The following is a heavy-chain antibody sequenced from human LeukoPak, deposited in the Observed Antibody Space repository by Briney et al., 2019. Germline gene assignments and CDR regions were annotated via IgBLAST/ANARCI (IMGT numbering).Heavy chain of an antibody. CDR1: GFTFSTFW. Sequence: PGGSLRLSCATSGFTFSTFWMHWVRHAPGEGLVWVSRINHDGSSTNYADSVKGRFTISRDNAKNTLYLQMNSLRAEDTAVYYCVRDCGYDSSGYWQKYFDTWGQGTLVTVSS. D-gene: IGHD3-22*01. V-gene: IGHV3-74*01. CDR3: VRDCGYDSSGYWQKYFDT. CDR2: INHDGSST. J-gene: IGHJ4*02.